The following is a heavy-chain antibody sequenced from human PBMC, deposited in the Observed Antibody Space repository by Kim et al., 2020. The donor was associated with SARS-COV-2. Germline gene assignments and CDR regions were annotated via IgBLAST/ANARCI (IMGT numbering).Heavy chain of an antibody. V-gene: IGHV3-11*06. CDR3: ARGGQWGQYYFDY. Sequence: GGSLRLSCAASGFTFSDYYMSWIRQAPGKGLEWVSYISSSSSYTNYADSVKGRFTISRDNAKNSLYLQMNSLRAEDTAVYYCARGGQWGQYYFDYWGQGTLVTVSS. CDR2: ISSSSSYT. D-gene: IGHD6-19*01. CDR1: GFTFSDYY. J-gene: IGHJ4*02.